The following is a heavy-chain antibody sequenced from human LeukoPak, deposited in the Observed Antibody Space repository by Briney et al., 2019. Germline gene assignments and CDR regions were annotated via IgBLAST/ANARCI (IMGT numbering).Heavy chain of an antibody. V-gene: IGHV3-21*04. Sequence: PGGSLRLSCAASGFTFSSYSMNWVRQAPGKGLEWVSSISSSSSYIYYADSVKGRFTISRDNAKNSLYLQMNSLRAEDTAVYYCAKDPLSPWFGELLQNWFDPWGQGTLVTVSS. CDR3: AKDPLSPWFGELLQNWFDP. CDR1: GFTFSSYS. CDR2: ISSSSSYI. D-gene: IGHD3-10*01. J-gene: IGHJ5*02.